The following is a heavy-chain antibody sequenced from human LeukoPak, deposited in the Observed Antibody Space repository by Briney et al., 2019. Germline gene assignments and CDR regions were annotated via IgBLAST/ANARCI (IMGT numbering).Heavy chain of an antibody. V-gene: IGHV3-23*01. CDR2: ISGSGGST. CDR1: GFTFGSYA. Sequence: GGSLKLSCAASGFTFGSYAMSWVRQAPGKGLEWVSAISGSGGSTYYADSVKGRFTIYRDNSKNTLYLQMNSLRAEDTAVYYCAKDGSGSYYRPPFDYWGQGTLVTVSS. CDR3: AKDGSGSYYRPPFDY. D-gene: IGHD3-10*01. J-gene: IGHJ4*02.